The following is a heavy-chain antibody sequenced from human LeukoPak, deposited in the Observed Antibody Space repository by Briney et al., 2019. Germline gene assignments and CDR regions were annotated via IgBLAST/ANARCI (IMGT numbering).Heavy chain of an antibody. Sequence: PGGSLRLSCAASGFNYSSYTMNWVRQAPGMGLEWLSYISASRDITYYADSVKGRFTISRDNAKNSLYLQMNSLRAEDTAVYYCVRESLASGVVVYYYYYLDVWGKGTTVTVSS. CDR2: ISASRDIT. V-gene: IGHV3-48*01. D-gene: IGHD3-3*01. CDR3: VRESLASGVVVYYYYYLDV. CDR1: GFNYSSYT. J-gene: IGHJ6*03.